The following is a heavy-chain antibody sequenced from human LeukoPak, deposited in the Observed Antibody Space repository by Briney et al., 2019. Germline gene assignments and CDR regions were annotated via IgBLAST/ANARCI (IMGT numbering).Heavy chain of an antibody. V-gene: IGHV1-18*01. J-gene: IGHJ5*02. CDR3: TRDRLGGSGWFDP. D-gene: IGHD3-16*01. CDR1: GYTFTSYG. CDR2: ISTYNGNT. Sequence: GASVKVSCKASGYTFTSYGISWVRQAPGQGLEWMGWISTYNGNTNYAQKLQGRVTMTTDTSTSTAYMDLRSLRSDDTAVYYCTRDRLGGSGWFDPWGQGTLVTVSS.